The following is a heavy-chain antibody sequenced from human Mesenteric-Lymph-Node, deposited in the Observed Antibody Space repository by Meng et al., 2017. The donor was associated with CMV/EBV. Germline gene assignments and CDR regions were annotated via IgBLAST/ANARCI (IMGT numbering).Heavy chain of an antibody. V-gene: IGHV1-18*01. CDR2: ISAYNGNT. Sequence: ASVKVSCKASGYSFSNYGISWVRQAPGQGLEWMGWISAYNGNTNYAQKLQGRVTMTTDTSTSTAYMELRSLRSDDTAVYYCARSGVREVYYYYGMDVWGQGTTVTVSS. J-gene: IGHJ6*02. D-gene: IGHD1-1*01. CDR3: ARSGVREVYYYYGMDV. CDR1: GYSFSNYG.